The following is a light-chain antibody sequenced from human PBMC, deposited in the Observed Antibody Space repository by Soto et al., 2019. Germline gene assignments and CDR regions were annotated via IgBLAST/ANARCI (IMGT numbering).Light chain of an antibody. CDR1: SSDVGCYNL. CDR3: CSYAGSSTWV. Sequence: QSALTRPASVSGSPGQSITISCTGTSSDVGCYNLVSWYQQHPGKAPKLMIYEGSKRPSGVSNRFSGSKSGNTASLTISGLQAEDDADYYCCSYAGSSTWVFGVGTKLTVL. V-gene: IGLV2-23*01. CDR2: EGS. J-gene: IGLJ3*02.